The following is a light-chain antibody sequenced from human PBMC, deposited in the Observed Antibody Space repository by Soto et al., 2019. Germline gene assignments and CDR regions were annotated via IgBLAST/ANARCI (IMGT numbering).Light chain of an antibody. CDR3: QQYDSYPWT. J-gene: IGKJ1*01. CDR2: GAS. V-gene: IGKV3-15*01. Sequence: ETVMTQSPATLSVSPGERATLSCRASQSISSDLAWYQQKPGQAPRLLIYGASTTATGIPGRFSGSGSGREFTLTISSLQSEDFATYYCQQYDSYPWTFGQGTKVEIK. CDR1: QSISSD.